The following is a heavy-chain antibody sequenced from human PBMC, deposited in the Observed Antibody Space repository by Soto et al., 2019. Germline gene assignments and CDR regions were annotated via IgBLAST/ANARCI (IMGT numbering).Heavy chain of an antibody. CDR1: GGSISGGSYN. V-gene: IGHV4-39*07. CDR2: INHSGST. CDR3: AREARRATGYYYYYYGMDA. Sequence: SSETLSPTCTVSGGSISGGSYNWVWIRKHPGKGLEWIGEINHSGSTNYNPSLKSRVTISVDTSKNQFSLKLSSVTAADTAVYYCAREARRATGYYYYYYGMDAWGQGTTVTVS. J-gene: IGHJ6*02. D-gene: IGHD3-9*01.